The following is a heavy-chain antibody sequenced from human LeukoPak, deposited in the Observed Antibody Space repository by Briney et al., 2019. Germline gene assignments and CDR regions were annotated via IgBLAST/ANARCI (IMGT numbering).Heavy chain of an antibody. CDR2: TSGTGYNT. CDR1: GYTFIAYG. Sequence: ASVKVSCKASGYTFIAYGITWVRQAPGQGLEWMAWTSGTGYNTDYTQRFQGRVSVTTDTSTSTAFLEVRSLGSEDTAIYYCARSQCPDSTSCYYFFYFDFWGQGTPVTVSP. J-gene: IGHJ4*02. V-gene: IGHV1-18*01. D-gene: IGHD2-2*01. CDR3: ARSQCPDSTSCYYFFYFDF.